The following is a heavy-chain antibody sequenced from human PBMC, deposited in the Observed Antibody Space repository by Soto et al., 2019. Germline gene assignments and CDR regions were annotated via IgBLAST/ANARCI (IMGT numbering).Heavy chain of an antibody. V-gene: IGHV3-23*01. D-gene: IGHD2-8*01. J-gene: IGHJ6*02. Sequence: EVQLLESGGGLVQPGGSLRLSCAASGFTFSSFALNWVRQAPGKGLEWVSIISGSADSTFYADSVKGRFTISRENSKNMLYLQINSLRAEDTAVYYCAKTRGAMIYAISVYGMDVWGQGTTVTVSS. CDR3: AKTRGAMIYAISVYGMDV. CDR2: ISGSADST. CDR1: GFTFSSFA.